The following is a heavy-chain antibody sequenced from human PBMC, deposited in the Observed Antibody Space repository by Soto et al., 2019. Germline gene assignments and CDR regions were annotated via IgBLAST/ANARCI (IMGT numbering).Heavy chain of an antibody. CDR3: ARVVPKYCSGGSCYIFDP. J-gene: IGHJ5*02. CDR2: IIPIFGTA. Sequence: ASVKVSCKASGGTFSSYAISWVRQAPGQGLEWMGGIIPIFGTANYAQKFQGRVTITADESTSTAYMELSSLRSEDTAVYYCARVVPKYCSGGSCYIFDPWGQGTLVTVSS. CDR1: GGTFSSYA. V-gene: IGHV1-69*13. D-gene: IGHD2-15*01.